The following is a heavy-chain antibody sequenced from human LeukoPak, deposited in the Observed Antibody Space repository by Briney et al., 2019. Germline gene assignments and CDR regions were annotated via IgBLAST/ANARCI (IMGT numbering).Heavy chain of an antibody. D-gene: IGHD5-18*01. CDR2: IYYSGST. CDR1: GGSISSSSYY. V-gene: IGHV4-39*01. J-gene: IGHJ6*03. CDR3: ARHSGYSYGYAYYYYYMDV. Sequence: SETLSLTCTVSGGSISSSSYYWGWIRQPPGKGLEWIGSIYYSGSTYYNPSLKSRVTISVDPSKNQFSLKLSSVTAADAAVYYCARHSGYSYGYAYYYYYMDVWGKGTTVTVSS.